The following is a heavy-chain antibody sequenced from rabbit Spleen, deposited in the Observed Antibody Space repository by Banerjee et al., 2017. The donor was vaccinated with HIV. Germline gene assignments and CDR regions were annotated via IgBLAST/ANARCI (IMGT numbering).Heavy chain of an antibody. V-gene: IGHV1S45*01. Sequence: QQQLEESGGGLVKPGGTLTLTCTVSRFSFSSIDWICWVRQAPGKGLEWIACIYSGSSGSTYYASWAKGRFTISKTSSTTVTLQMTSLTAADTATYFCARGYGYAGTSFSTYGMDLWGQVTLVTVS. J-gene: IGHJ6*01. D-gene: IGHD8-1*01. CDR3: ARGYGYAGTSFSTYGMDL. CDR2: IYSGSSGST. CDR1: RFSFSSIDW.